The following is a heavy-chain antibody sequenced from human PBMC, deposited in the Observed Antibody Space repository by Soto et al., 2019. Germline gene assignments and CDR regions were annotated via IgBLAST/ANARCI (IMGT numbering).Heavy chain of an antibody. V-gene: IGHV3-7*03. Sequence: PGVSLRLSCSVSGFSFGTYWMSWVRQAPGEGLEWLASIKEDGSERYYLDSVKGRFTISRDNAKDSLSLQMNSLRGEDTAFYYCARDVGPVTIFGEALSGYFDFWGPGTLVTVSA. CDR3: ARDVGPVTIFGEALSGYFDF. J-gene: IGHJ4*02. CDR2: IKEDGSER. CDR1: GFSFGTYW. D-gene: IGHD3-3*01.